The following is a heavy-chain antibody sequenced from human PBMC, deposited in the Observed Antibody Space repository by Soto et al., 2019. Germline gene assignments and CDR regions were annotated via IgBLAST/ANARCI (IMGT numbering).Heavy chain of an antibody. CDR2: ISGSGGST. V-gene: IGHV3-23*01. D-gene: IGHD2-2*01. CDR1: GFTFSSYA. CDR3: AKDLVTYQHGDYFDY. J-gene: IGHJ4*02. Sequence: PGGSLRLSCAASGFTFSSYAMSWVRQAPGKGLEWVSAISGSGGSTYYADSVKGRFTISRDNSKNTLYLQMNSLRAEDTVVYYCAKDLVTYQHGDYFDYWGQGXLVTVSS.